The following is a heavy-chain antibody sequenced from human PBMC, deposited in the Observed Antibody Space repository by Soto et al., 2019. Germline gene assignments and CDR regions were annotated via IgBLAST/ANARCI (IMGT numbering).Heavy chain of an antibody. CDR1: GYTFTSYD. D-gene: IGHD6-13*01. J-gene: IGHJ5*02. CDR2: MNPNSGNT. V-gene: IGHV1-8*01. CDR3: ARTGYSSSWWGDWFDP. Sequence: QVQLVQSGAEVKKPGASVKVSCKASGYTFTSYDINWVRQATGQGLEWMGWMNPNSGNTGYAQKFQGRGTMTRNTSISTAYMELSRLRFEDTAVYYCARTGYSSSWWGDWFDPWGQGTLVTVSS.